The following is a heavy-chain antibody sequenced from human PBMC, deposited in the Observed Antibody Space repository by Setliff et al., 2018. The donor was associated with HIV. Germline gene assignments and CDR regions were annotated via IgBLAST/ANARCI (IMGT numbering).Heavy chain of an antibody. Sequence: SETLSLTCTVSGGSISSHYWSWIRQPPGKGLEWIGSIYYSGSTNYNPSLKSRVTISVDTSKNQFSLKLSSVTAADTAVYYCARGQYFYDSSGRELDYWGQGTLVTVSS. CDR3: ARGQYFYDSSGRELDY. J-gene: IGHJ4*02. CDR2: IYYSGST. CDR1: GGSISSHY. D-gene: IGHD3-22*01. V-gene: IGHV4-59*11.